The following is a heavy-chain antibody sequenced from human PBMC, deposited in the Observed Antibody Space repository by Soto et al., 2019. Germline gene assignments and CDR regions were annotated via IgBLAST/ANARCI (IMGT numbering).Heavy chain of an antibody. Sequence: ASVKVSCKASGCTFSSYAISWVRQAPGQGLEWMGGIIPIFGTANYAQKFQGRVTITADESTSTAYMELSSLRSEDTAVYYCARGDCSGGSCYFRPFEYLGQGTLVNVSS. J-gene: IGHJ4*02. CDR1: GCTFSSYA. CDR2: IIPIFGTA. D-gene: IGHD2-15*01. CDR3: ARGDCSGGSCYFRPFEY. V-gene: IGHV1-69*13.